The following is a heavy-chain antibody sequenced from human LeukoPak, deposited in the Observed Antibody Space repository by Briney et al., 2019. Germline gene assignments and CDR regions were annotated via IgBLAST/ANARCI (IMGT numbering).Heavy chain of an antibody. CDR1: GGSISSGGYY. CDR2: IYYSGST. CDR3: ARAGYDSSGYRAHAFDI. J-gene: IGHJ3*02. D-gene: IGHD3-22*01. V-gene: IGHV4-31*03. Sequence: SETLSLTCTVSGGSISSGGYYWSWLRQHPGKGLEWIGYIYYSGSTYYNPSLKSRVTISVDTSKNQFSLKLSSVTAADTAVYYCARAGYDSSGYRAHAFDIWGQGTMVTVSS.